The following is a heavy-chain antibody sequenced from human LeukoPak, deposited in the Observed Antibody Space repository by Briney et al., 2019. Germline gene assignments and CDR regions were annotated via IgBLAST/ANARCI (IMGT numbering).Heavy chain of an antibody. J-gene: IGHJ6*02. CDR1: GFTFSSYT. CDR2: ISSSTSYI. Sequence: GGSLRLSCAASGFTFSSYTMIWVRQAPGKGLEWVSSISSSTSYIYYADSVKGRLTTSRDNAKNSLYLQMNSLRAEDTAIYYCARDPTPRYCSGGSCYTHYGMDVWGQGTTVTVSS. V-gene: IGHV3-21*01. CDR3: ARDPTPRYCSGGSCYTHYGMDV. D-gene: IGHD2-15*01.